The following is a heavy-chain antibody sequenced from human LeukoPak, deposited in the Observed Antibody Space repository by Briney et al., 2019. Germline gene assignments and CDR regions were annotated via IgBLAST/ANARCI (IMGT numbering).Heavy chain of an antibody. CDR2: IYPGDSDT. CDR1: GYSFNTYW. D-gene: IGHD3-9*01. V-gene: IGHV5-51*01. CDR3: ARQADYNILTGYFKGHLDY. Sequence: GESLKISCKGSGYSFNTYWIAWVRQMPGKGLEWMGIIYPGDSDTRYSQSFQSQVTNSADESISTAYLQWSSLKASDTAMYYCARQADYNILTGYFKGHLDYWGQGTLVTVSS. J-gene: IGHJ4*02.